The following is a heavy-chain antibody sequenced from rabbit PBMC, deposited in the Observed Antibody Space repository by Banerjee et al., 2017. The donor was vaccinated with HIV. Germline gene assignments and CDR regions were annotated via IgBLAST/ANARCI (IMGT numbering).Heavy chain of an antibody. D-gene: IGHD5-1*01. Sequence: QEQLVESGGGLVQPGGSLKLSCKASGFDFSRAYMSWVRQAPGKGLEWIGTIYTGDGSTYYASWVNGRFTISSDNAQNTVDLQMNSLTAVDRATYFCARGFSNAWYLDYFNLWGQGTLVTVS. J-gene: IGHJ4*01. CDR1: GFDFSRAY. CDR2: IYTGDGST. CDR3: ARGFSNAWYLDYFNL. V-gene: IGHV1S47*01.